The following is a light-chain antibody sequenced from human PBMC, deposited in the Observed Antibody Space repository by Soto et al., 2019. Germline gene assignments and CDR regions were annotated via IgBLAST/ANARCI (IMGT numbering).Light chain of an antibody. Sequence: EIVMTQSPATLSVSPGERATDSCRASQTINSNLAWYQQKPGQAPRLLIHGASTRATGVPARFSGSGSGTEFTLTISSLQSEDFAVYYCQQYHNWPPQYTFGQGTKLQI. CDR2: GAS. V-gene: IGKV3-15*01. CDR1: QTINSN. J-gene: IGKJ2*01. CDR3: QQYHNWPPQYT.